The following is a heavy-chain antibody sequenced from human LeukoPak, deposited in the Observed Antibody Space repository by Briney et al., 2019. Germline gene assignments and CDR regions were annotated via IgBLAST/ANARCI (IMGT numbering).Heavy chain of an antibody. V-gene: IGHV3-48*03. D-gene: IGHD3-16*01. J-gene: IGHJ4*02. CDR3: ARGGGGYYFDY. Sequence: GGSLRLSCAASGFTFSSYEMNWVRQAPGKGLEWVSYISSSGSTIHYADSVKGRFTISRDNAKNSLYLQMNSLRAEDTAVYYCARGGGGYYFDYWGQGTLVTVSS. CDR1: GFTFSSYE. CDR2: ISSSGSTI.